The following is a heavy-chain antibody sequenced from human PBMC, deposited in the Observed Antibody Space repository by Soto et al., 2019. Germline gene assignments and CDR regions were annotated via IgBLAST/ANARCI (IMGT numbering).Heavy chain of an antibody. Sequence: SETLSLTCSVYGGSFSVYYWSWIRQPPGKGLEWIGEINHSGSTNYNPSLKSRVTISVDTSKNQFSLKLNSVTAADTAVYYCASQALDTAIFDYWGQGTLVTVSS. J-gene: IGHJ4*02. CDR3: ASQALDTAIFDY. V-gene: IGHV4-34*01. CDR1: GGSFSVYY. D-gene: IGHD5-18*01. CDR2: INHSGST.